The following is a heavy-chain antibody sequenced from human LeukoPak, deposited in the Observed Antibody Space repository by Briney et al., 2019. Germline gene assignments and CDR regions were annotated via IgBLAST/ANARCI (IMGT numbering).Heavy chain of an antibody. V-gene: IGHV1-3*01. CDR2: INAGNGNT. Sequence: GASVKVSCKASGYPSPLYEMHWVRQAPGQRLEWMGGINAGNGNTKYSQKFQGRVTITRDTSASTAYMELSSLRSEDTAVYYCARLGEYYYYGMDVWGKGTTVSVSS. CDR1: GYPSPLYE. D-gene: IGHD3-16*01. J-gene: IGHJ6*04. CDR3: ARLGEYYYYGMDV.